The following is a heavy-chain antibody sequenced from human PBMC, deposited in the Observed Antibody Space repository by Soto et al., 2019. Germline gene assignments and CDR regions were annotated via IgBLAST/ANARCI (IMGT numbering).Heavy chain of an antibody. D-gene: IGHD7-27*01. Sequence: SETLSLTCAVYGGSFSGYFWSWIRQPPGKGLEWIGYIYHSGSTYYNPSLKSRVTISVDRSKNQFSLKLSSVTAADTAVYYCARVPGPWGQGTLVTVSS. CDR3: ARVPGP. J-gene: IGHJ5*02. CDR1: GGSFSGYF. CDR2: IYHSGST. V-gene: IGHV4-30-2*01.